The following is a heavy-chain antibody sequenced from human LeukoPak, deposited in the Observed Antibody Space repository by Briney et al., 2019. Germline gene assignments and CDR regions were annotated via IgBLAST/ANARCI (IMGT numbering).Heavy chain of an antibody. CDR2: ISGSGGST. CDR1: GFTFSSYW. Sequence: GGSLRLSCAASGFTFSSYWMSWVRQAPGKGLEWVSAISGSGGSTYYADSVKGRFTISRDKSKNTLHLQMNSLRAEDTAVYYCARNPGIVGAQTRAFDYWGQGTLVTVSS. J-gene: IGHJ4*02. V-gene: IGHV3-23*01. CDR3: ARNPGIVGAQTRAFDY. D-gene: IGHD1-26*01.